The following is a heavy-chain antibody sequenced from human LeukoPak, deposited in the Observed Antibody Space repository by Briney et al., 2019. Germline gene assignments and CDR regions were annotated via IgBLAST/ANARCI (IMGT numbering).Heavy chain of an antibody. J-gene: IGHJ4*02. V-gene: IGHV3-30*02. CDR3: ASRPTGFDWGPFDY. D-gene: IGHD5-12*01. CDR2: FRYDGNHE. Sequence: LSGGSLRLSCTASGFPFNNYVIHWARQPPGKGLEWVAFFRYDGNHEYYADSVKGRFTFSRDNSKNTLLLQMNSLRTEDTAVYFCASRPTGFDWGPFDYWGQGTLVTVSS. CDR1: GFPFNNYV.